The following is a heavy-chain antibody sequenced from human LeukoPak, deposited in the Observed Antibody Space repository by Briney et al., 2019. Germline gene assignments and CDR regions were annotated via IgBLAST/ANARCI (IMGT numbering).Heavy chain of an antibody. CDR1: GGSISSSSYY. CDR2: IYYSGST. CDR3: ARDPKGVGAWDWFDP. Sequence: ASETLSLTCTVSGGSISSSSYYWGWIRQPPGKGLEWIGSIYYSGSTYYNPSLKSRVTISVDTSKNQFSLKLSSVTAADTAVYYCARDPKGVGAWDWFDPWGQGTLDTVSS. D-gene: IGHD1-26*01. V-gene: IGHV4-39*07. J-gene: IGHJ5*02.